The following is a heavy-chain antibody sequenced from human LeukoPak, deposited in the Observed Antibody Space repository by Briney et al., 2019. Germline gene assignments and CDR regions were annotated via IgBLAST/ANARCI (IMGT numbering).Heavy chain of an antibody. Sequence: PGRSLRLSCAASGFTFDDYAMHWVRQAPGKGLEWVSGISWNSGSIGYADSVKGRFTISRDNAKNSLYLQMNSLRAEDTAVYYCARLAHLPGYFDYWGQGTLVTVPS. J-gene: IGHJ4*02. D-gene: IGHD2-21*01. CDR3: ARLAHLPGYFDY. V-gene: IGHV3-9*01. CDR2: ISWNSGSI. CDR1: GFTFDDYA.